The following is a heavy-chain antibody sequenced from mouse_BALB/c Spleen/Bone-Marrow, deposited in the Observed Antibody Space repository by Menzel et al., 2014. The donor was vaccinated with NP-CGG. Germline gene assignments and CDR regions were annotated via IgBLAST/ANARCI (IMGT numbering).Heavy chain of an antibody. Sequence: VQLQQSGAELVRPGASVKISCKAFGYTFTKHHINWVKQRPGQGLDWIGYINPYNDYTSYNQKFKGKATLTVDKSSXTAYMDLSSLTSEDAAVYCCAREDYGAWFAYWGQGTLVTVSA. V-gene: IGHV1S45*01. D-gene: IGHD1-2*01. CDR2: INPYNDYT. J-gene: IGHJ3*01. CDR1: GYTFTKHH. CDR3: AREDYGAWFAY.